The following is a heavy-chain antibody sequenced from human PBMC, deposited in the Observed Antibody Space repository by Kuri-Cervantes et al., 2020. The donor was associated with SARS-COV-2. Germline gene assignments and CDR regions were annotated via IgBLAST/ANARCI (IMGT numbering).Heavy chain of an antibody. V-gene: IGHV3-73*01. CDR1: GFLFSASA. CDR2: VRGKANNYAT. CDR3: TTLIDC. J-gene: IGHJ4*02. Sequence: GGSLRLSCEVSGFLFSASAIHWVRQASGKGLEWVGRVRGKANNYATAYAASVKGRFTISRDDSKNMAYLQMNSLKTEDTAVYYCTTLIDCWGQGALVTVSS.